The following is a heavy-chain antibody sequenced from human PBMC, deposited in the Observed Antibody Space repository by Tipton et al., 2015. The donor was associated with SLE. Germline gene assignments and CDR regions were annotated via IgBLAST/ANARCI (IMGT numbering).Heavy chain of an antibody. Sequence: SLRLSCAASGFTFSDYYMSWIRQAPGKGLEWVSYISSSGSYTNYADSVKGRFTISRDNAKNSLYLQMNSLRAEDTAVYYCARGRRGQQQIDYWGQGTLVTVSS. J-gene: IGHJ4*02. CDR1: GFTFSDYY. CDR3: ARGRRGQQQIDY. CDR2: ISSSGSYT. V-gene: IGHV3-11*05. D-gene: IGHD6-13*01.